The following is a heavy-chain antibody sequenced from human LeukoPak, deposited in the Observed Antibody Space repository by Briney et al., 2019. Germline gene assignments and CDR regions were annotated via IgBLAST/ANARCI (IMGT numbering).Heavy chain of an antibody. CDR2: INPNSGGT. V-gene: IGHV1-2*02. CDR1: GYTFTGYY. Sequence: ASVKVSCKASGYTFTGYYMHWVRQAPGQGLEWMGWINPNSGGTNYAQKFQGRVTMTRDTSISTAYMELSRLRSDDTPVYYCARRGYSYGYGKNFDYWGQGTLVTVSS. J-gene: IGHJ4*02. D-gene: IGHD5-18*01. CDR3: ARRGYSYGYGKNFDY.